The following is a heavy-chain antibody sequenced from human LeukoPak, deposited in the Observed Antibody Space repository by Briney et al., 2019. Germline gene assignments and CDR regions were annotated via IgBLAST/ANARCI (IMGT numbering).Heavy chain of an antibody. CDR1: GGSFSGYY. V-gene: IGHV4-34*01. J-gene: IGHJ4*02. D-gene: IGHD2-2*01. CDR2: INHSGST. Sequence: SETLSLTCAVYGGSFSGYYWSWIRQPPGKGLEWIGEINHSGSTNYNPSLKSRVTISVDTSKNQFSLKLSSETAADTAVYYCARGRARRYCSSTSCYGGDFDYWGQGTLVTVSS. CDR3: ARGRARRYCSSTSCYGGDFDY.